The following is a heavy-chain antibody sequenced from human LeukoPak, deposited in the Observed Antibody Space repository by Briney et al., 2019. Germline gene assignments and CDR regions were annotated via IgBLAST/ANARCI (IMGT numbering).Heavy chain of an antibody. CDR1: GFTFSGYE. J-gene: IGHJ4*02. Sequence: PGGSLRLSCAASGFTFSGYEMNWVRQAPGKGLEWVAVISYDGSNKYYADSVKGRFTISRDNSKNTLYLQMNSLRAEDTAVYYCARDRVAVAGHFDYWGQGTLVTVSS. D-gene: IGHD6-19*01. CDR2: ISYDGSNK. CDR3: ARDRVAVAGHFDY. V-gene: IGHV3-30-3*01.